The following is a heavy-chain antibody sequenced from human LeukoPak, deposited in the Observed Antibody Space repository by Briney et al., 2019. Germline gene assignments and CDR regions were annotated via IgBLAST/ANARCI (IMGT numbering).Heavy chain of an antibody. Sequence: SETLSLTCAVYGGSFSGYYWSWLRQPPGKGLEWIGEINHSGSTNYNPSLKSRVTISVDTSKNQFSLKLSSVTAADTAVYYCARSLGYCTNGVCYDLPRYWGQGTLVTVSS. CDR3: ARSLGYCTNGVCYDLPRY. CDR2: INHSGST. V-gene: IGHV4-34*01. CDR1: GGSFSGYY. J-gene: IGHJ4*02. D-gene: IGHD2-8*01.